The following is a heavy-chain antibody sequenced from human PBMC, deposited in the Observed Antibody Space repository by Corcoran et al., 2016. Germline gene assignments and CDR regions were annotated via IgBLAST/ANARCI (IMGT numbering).Heavy chain of an antibody. CDR3: ARDRCSGGSGYSGRYYCDY. CDR1: GGSTSSYY. Sequence: QVQLQESGPGLVKPSETLSLTCTVSGGSTSSYYWSWIRQPAGKGLEWIGRIYTSGSTNYNPSLKSRVTMSVDTSKNQFSLKLSSVTAADTAVYYWARDRCSGGSGYSGRYYCDYWGQGTLVTVSS. CDR2: IYTSGST. D-gene: IGHD2-15*01. J-gene: IGHJ4*02. V-gene: IGHV4-4*07.